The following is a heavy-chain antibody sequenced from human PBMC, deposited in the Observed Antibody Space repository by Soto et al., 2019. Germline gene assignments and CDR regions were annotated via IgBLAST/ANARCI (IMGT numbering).Heavy chain of an antibody. J-gene: IGHJ4*02. CDR2: IRGKANSYAT. CDR1: GFTFSGST. CDR3: TRLDFWK. Sequence: GGSLILSCAASGFTFSGSTIHWVRQASGKGLEWVGRIRGKANSYATAYAASVKGRFTISREDSKNTAYLQMNILKSEDTPVYYSTRLDFWKWGQGTLVTVSS. D-gene: IGHD3-3*01. V-gene: IGHV3-73*01.